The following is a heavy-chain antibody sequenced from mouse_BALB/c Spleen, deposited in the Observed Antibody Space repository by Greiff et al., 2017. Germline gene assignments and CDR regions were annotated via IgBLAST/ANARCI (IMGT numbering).Heavy chain of an antibody. V-gene: IGHV2-5-1*01. Sequence: VKLVESGPSLVQPSQSLSITCTVSGFSLTSYGVHWVRQSPGKGLEWLGVIWRGGSTDYNAAFMSRLSITKDNSKSQVFFKMNSLQADDTAIYYCAKNAYDGESPYYFDYWGQGTTLTVSS. CDR1: GFSLTSYG. CDR3: AKNAYDGESPYYFDY. D-gene: IGHD2-14*01. J-gene: IGHJ2*01. CDR2: IWRGGST.